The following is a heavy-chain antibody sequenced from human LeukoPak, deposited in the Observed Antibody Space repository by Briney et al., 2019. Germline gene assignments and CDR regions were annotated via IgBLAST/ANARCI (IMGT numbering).Heavy chain of an antibody. CDR3: AREASATTFHYWFDP. V-gene: IGHV4-59*01. Sequence: MSSETLSLTCTVSGGSISSYYWSWIRQPPGKGLEWIGYISYSGSTNYNPSLKSRVTISVDTSKNQFSLWLSSVTAADTAAYYCAREASATTFHYWFDPWGQGTLVTVSS. J-gene: IGHJ5*02. D-gene: IGHD2-15*01. CDR1: GGSISSYY. CDR2: ISYSGST.